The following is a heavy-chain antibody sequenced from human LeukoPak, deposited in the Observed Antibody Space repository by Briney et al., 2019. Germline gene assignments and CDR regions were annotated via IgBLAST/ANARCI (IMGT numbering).Heavy chain of an antibody. CDR1: GFAFINYG. D-gene: IGHD2-15*01. V-gene: IGHV3-30*02. J-gene: IGHJ4*02. CDR3: AKDLEGYCSGGSCYSGY. CDR2: IRYDGSNK. Sequence: GGSLSLSCAASGFAFINYGMHWVRQAPGKGLEWVAFIRYDGSNKYYADSVKGRFTISRDNSKNTLYLQMNSLRAEDTAVYYCAKDLEGYCSGGSCYSGYWGQGTLVTVSS.